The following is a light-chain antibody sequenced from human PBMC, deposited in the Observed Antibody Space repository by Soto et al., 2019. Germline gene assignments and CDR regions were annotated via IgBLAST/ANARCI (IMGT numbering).Light chain of an antibody. CDR1: QDISGA. J-gene: IGKJ5*01. V-gene: IGKV1-13*02. CDR3: QEFDTYPLT. Sequence: AIQLTQFPSSLSASVGDRVTITCRASQDISGALSWYQQKPGKPPKILIFDVSSLQSGVPSRFSGSGSGTDVTLTISSLQPEDFAAYYCQEFDTYPLTFGQGTRLEI. CDR2: DVS.